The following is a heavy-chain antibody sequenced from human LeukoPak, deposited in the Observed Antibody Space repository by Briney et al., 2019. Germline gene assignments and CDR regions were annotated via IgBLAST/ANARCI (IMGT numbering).Heavy chain of an antibody. Sequence: GGSLRLSCAASGFTFDDYAMHWVRQAPGKGLEWVSGISWNSGSIGYADSVKGRFTISRDNAKNSLYLQMNSLRAEDTALYYCAKDMGLYSSGWYSRGRYGMDVWGQGTTVTVSS. CDR1: GFTFDDYA. CDR3: AKDMGLYSSGWYSRGRYGMDV. J-gene: IGHJ6*02. V-gene: IGHV3-9*01. D-gene: IGHD6-19*01. CDR2: ISWNSGSI.